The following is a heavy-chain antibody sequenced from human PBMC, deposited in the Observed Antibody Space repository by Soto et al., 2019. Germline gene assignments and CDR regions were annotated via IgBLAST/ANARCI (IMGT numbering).Heavy chain of an antibody. CDR1: GYTFTSYA. D-gene: IGHD3-22*01. CDR3: ARGERYYYDSSGYFGFDY. J-gene: IGHJ4*02. Sequence: ASVKVSCKASGYTFTSYAMHWVRQAPGQRFEWMGWINAGNGNTKYSQKFQGRVTITRDTSASTAYMELSSLRSEDTAVYYCARGERYYYDSSGYFGFDYWGQGTLVTVSS. CDR2: INAGNGNT. V-gene: IGHV1-3*01.